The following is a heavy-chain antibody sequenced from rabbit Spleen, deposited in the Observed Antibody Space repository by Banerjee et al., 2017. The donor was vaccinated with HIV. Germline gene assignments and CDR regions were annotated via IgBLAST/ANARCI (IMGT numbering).Heavy chain of an antibody. CDR3: ARDAAGREDFNL. CDR1: GFDLSSYYY. D-gene: IGHD4-2*01. CDR2: MYIISGST. J-gene: IGHJ4*01. Sequence: QSLEESGGGLVKPEGSLTLTCKASGFDLSSYYYMCWVRQAPGKGLEWLGCMYIISGSTDYASWAKGRFTISKTSSTTVTLQVTSLTAADTATYFCARDAAGREDFNLWGPGTLVTVS. V-gene: IGHV1S40*01.